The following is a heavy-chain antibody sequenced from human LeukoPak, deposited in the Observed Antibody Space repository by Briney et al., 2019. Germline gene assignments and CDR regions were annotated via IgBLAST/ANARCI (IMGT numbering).Heavy chain of an antibody. V-gene: IGHV4-38-2*02. CDR2: IYHSGST. CDR3: ARVHYYDILTGQESYYFDY. J-gene: IGHJ4*02. Sequence: SETLSLTCTVSGYSISSGYYWGWIRQPPGKGLEWIGSIYHSGSTNYNPSLKSRVTISVDTSKNQFSLKLSSVTAADTAVYYCARVHYYDILTGQESYYFDYWGQGTLVTVSS. CDR1: GYSISSGYY. D-gene: IGHD3-9*01.